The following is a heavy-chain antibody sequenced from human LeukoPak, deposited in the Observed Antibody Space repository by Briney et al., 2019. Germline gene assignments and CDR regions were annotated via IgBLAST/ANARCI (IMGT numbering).Heavy chain of an antibody. CDR1: GYTFTGYY. CDR2: INPNSGGT. V-gene: IGHV1-2*02. D-gene: IGHD4-23*01. J-gene: IGHJ4*02. Sequence: ASVKVSCKASGYTFTGYYMHWVRQAPGQGLEWMGWINPNSGGTNYAQKFQGRVTMTRDTSISTAYMELSRLRSDDTAVYYCARGRTDSEGNHFDYWGQGTLVTVSS. CDR3: ARGRTDSEGNHFDY.